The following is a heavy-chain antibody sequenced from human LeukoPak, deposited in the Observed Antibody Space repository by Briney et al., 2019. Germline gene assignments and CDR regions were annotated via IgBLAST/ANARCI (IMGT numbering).Heavy chain of an antibody. CDR1: GFTFSSYE. CDR3: ARDMGYYGSGSYGYGMDV. D-gene: IGHD3-10*01. Sequence: GGSLRLSCAASGFTFSSYEMNWVRQAPGEGREWVSYIRRRGRTIYYAHSVKGRFTISRDNAKNSLYLQMNSLRAEDTAVYYYARDMGYYGSGSYGYGMDVWGKGTTVTVSS. CDR2: IRRRGRTI. V-gene: IGHV3-48*03. J-gene: IGHJ6*04.